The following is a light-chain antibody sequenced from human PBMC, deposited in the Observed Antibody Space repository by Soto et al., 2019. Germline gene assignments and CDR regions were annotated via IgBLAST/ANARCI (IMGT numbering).Light chain of an antibody. J-gene: IGKJ2*01. CDR3: HLYNTYSPT. V-gene: IGKV1-5*03. Sequence: DIQLTQSPSNLSASVGDRVIITCRASQTIGTWLAWYQERPGKATKLLIYKASTLERGVPSRFSGSGSGTEFTLSISNLQPEDFATYYCHLYNTYSPTLGQGTKLDI. CDR1: QTIGTW. CDR2: KAS.